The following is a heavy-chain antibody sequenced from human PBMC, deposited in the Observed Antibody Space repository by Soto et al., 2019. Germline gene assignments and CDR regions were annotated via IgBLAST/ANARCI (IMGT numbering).Heavy chain of an antibody. CDR1: GYTFTTSG. CDR3: ARQVSWPYYYYGLAF. D-gene: IGHD6-13*01. CDR2: ISTYNGDT. J-gene: IGHJ6*01. Sequence: QVQLVQSGPEVKKPGASVKVSCEASGYTFTTSGISWVRQAPGQGLEWMGWISTYNGDTNSAQKFQGRVTMTADTSTGTVYMELMSMKSDDTAVYYCARQVSWPYYYYGLAFWGQGTTVTVAS. V-gene: IGHV1-18*01.